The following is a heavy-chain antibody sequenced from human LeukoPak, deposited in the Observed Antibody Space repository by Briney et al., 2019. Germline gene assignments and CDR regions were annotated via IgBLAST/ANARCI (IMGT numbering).Heavy chain of an antibody. Sequence: ASVKVSCKASGYTFTCYYMHWVRQAPGQGLEWMGWINPNSGGTNYAQKFQGRVTMTRDTSISTAYMELSRLRSDDTAVYYCARELNLLGYYDSSGGDLDYWGQGTLVTVSS. CDR2: INPNSGGT. CDR1: GYTFTCYY. CDR3: ARELNLLGYYDSSGGDLDY. J-gene: IGHJ4*02. D-gene: IGHD3-22*01. V-gene: IGHV1-2*02.